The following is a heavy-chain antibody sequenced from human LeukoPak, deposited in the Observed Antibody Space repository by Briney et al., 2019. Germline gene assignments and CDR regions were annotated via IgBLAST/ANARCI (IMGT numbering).Heavy chain of an antibody. V-gene: IGHV3-30*02. J-gene: IGHJ5*02. CDR2: IRYDGSNK. CDR3: ARLYGDYGGNWFDP. CDR1: GFTFSSYG. Sequence: GGSLRLSCAASGFTFSSYGRHWFRQAPGKGLEWVAFIRYDGSNKYYADSVKGRFTISRDNSKNTLYLQMKSLIAEDTDVYYYARLYGDYGGNWFDPWGQGTLVTVSS. D-gene: IGHD4-17*01.